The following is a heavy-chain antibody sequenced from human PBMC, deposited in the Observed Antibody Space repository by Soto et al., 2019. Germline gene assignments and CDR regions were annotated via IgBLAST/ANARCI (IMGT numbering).Heavy chain of an antibody. CDR2: IYYSGST. Sequence: SETLSLTCTVSGGSISSGGYYWSWIRQHPGKGLEWIGYIYYSGSTYYNPSLKSRVTISVDTSKNQFSLKLSSVTAADTAVYYCARALDYSYYYMDVWGKGTTVTVSS. CDR1: GGSISSGGYY. V-gene: IGHV4-31*03. D-gene: IGHD3-3*02. J-gene: IGHJ6*03. CDR3: ARALDYSYYYMDV.